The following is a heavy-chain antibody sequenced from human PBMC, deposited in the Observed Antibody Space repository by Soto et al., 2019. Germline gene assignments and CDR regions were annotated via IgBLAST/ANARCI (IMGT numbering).Heavy chain of an antibody. V-gene: IGHV4-4*07. CDR1: GDSISSSY. J-gene: IGHJ4*02. Sequence: SETLSLTCTVSGDSISSSYWTWIRQPAGKGLEWIGRIYPSGYTTYNPSLKSRLTMSGDTSTNRFSLKLSSVTAADSAVYFCARETPQWEDLGVFCFDCWGQGMLVTVSS. CDR2: IYPSGYT. CDR3: ARETPQWEDLGVFCFDC. D-gene: IGHD1-26*01.